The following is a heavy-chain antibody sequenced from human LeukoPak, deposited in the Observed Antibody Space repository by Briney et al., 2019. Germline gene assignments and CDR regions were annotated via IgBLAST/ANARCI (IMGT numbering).Heavy chain of an antibody. J-gene: IGHJ4*02. Sequence: GESLKISCKASGYRFTSYWIGWVRQMPGKGLEWMGIIYPGDSDTTYSPSFQGQVTISADKSISTAYLQWSSVKASDTAMYYCARHLDYGDYAPLGYWGQGTLVTVSS. CDR3: ARHLDYGDYAPLGY. CDR2: IYPGDSDT. D-gene: IGHD4-17*01. CDR1: GYRFTSYW. V-gene: IGHV5-51*01.